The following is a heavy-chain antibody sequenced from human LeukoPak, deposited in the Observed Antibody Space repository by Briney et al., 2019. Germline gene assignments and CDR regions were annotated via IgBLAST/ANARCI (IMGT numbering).Heavy chain of an antibody. CDR1: GFTFSSYA. Sequence: PGGSLRLSCAASGFTFSSYAMHWVRQAPGKGLEWVAVISYDGSNKYYADSVKGRFTISRDNSKNTLYLQMNSLRAEDTAVYYCAREEYSSSWYRHLEIVYFQHWGQGTLVTVSS. CDR3: AREEYSSSWYRHLEIVYFQH. CDR2: ISYDGSNK. V-gene: IGHV3-30-3*01. D-gene: IGHD6-13*01. J-gene: IGHJ1*01.